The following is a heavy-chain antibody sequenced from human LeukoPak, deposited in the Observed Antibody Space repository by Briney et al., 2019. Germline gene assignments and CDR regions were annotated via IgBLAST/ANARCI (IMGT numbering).Heavy chain of an antibody. J-gene: IGHJ4*02. Sequence: SETLSLTCTVSGGSISSSSYYWGWIRQPPGKGLEWIGSIYYSGSTYYNPSLKSRVTISVDTSKNQFSLKLSSVTAADTAVYYCARDASAEYSGSSKGPFDYWGQGTLVTVSS. CDR3: ARDASAEYSGSSKGPFDY. V-gene: IGHV4-39*07. CDR1: GGSISSSSYY. CDR2: IYYSGST. D-gene: IGHD1-26*01.